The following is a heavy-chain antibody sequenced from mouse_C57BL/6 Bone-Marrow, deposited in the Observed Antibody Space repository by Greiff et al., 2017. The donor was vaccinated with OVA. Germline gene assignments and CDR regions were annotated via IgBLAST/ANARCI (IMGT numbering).Heavy chain of an antibody. CDR1: GYTFTSYW. D-gene: IGHD2-1*01. J-gene: IGHJ4*01. Sequence: QVQLQQPGTELVKPGASVKMSCKASGYTFTSYWMHWVKQRPGQGLEWIGNINPSNGGTNYNEKFKSKATLTVDKSSSTAYMQLSSLTSEDSAVYYCARLLGGNSYAMDYWGQGTSVTVSS. CDR2: INPSNGGT. CDR3: ARLLGGNSYAMDY. V-gene: IGHV1-53*01.